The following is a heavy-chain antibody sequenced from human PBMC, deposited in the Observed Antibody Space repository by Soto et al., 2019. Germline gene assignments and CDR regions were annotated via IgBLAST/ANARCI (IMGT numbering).Heavy chain of an antibody. J-gene: IGHJ4*02. Sequence: GGSLRLSCAASGFTFSSYAMIWVRQAPGKGLEWVSAISGSGGSTYYADSVKGRFTISRDNSKNTLYLQMNSLRAEDTAVYYCASYSGSYPSPAFDYWVQGTLVTVSS. CDR1: GFTFSSYA. CDR3: ASYSGSYPSPAFDY. D-gene: IGHD1-26*01. V-gene: IGHV3-23*01. CDR2: ISGSGGST.